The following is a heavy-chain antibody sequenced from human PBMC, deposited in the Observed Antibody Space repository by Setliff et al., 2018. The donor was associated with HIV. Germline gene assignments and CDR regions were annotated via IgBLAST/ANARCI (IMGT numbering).Heavy chain of an antibody. V-gene: IGHV1-46*01. J-gene: IGHJ4*02. D-gene: IGHD6-13*01. Sequence: ASVKVSCKASGYTFTGHYLHWVRQAPGQGLEWLGWVNPSGGSTSYAQKFQGRVTITRDTSASTAYMELSSLRSEDTGVYYCAIGSSNWPHRPNNYYFDYWGQGTPVTVLL. CDR1: GYTFTGHY. CDR3: AIGSSNWPHRPNNYYFDY. CDR2: VNPSGGST.